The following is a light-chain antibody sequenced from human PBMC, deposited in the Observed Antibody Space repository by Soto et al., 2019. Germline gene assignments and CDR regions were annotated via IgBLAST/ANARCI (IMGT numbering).Light chain of an antibody. J-gene: IGKJ2*01. CDR3: QHHDNWPYY. CDR1: RSVGSN. V-gene: IGKV3-15*01. CDR2: GAS. Sequence: EIVMTQSLVTLSLPPGERATLSCRASRSVGSNLAWDQQRPGQAHRLVIYGASARATGIPARFSGSGSGTEITLIITSLQSGDFAVYSCQHHDNWPYYFCQGTKRDIK.